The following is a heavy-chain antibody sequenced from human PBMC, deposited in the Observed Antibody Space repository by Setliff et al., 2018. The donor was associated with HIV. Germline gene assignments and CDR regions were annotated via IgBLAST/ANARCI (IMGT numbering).Heavy chain of an antibody. D-gene: IGHD4-17*01. CDR1: GDSVSSDTAA. Sequence: PSQTLSLTCAISGDSVSSDTAAWNWIRQPPSRGLEWLGRTYYRSKWYNDYAPSVKSRIGINPDTSKNQFSLQLNSVTPDDTAVYFCARASKYGVRYYFDYWGLGTLVTVSS. CDR2: TYYRSKWYN. V-gene: IGHV6-1*01. J-gene: IGHJ4*02. CDR3: ARASKYGVRYYFDY.